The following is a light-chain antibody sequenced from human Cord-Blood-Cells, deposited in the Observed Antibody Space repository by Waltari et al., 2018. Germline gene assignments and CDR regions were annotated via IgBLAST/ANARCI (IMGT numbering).Light chain of an antibody. V-gene: IGLV3-1*01. J-gene: IGLJ2*01. CDR2: QDS. CDR3: QAWDSSAAHVV. Sequence: SYELTQPPSVSVSPGQTASITCSGATLGDKYACWYQQKPGQYPVLVIYQDSTRPSGSPERFSGSNSGNTATLTISGTQAMDEADYYCQAWDSSAAHVVFGGGTKLPVL. CDR1: TLGDKY.